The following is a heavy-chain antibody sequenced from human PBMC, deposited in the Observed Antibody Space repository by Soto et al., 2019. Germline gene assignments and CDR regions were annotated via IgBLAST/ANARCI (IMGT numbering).Heavy chain of an antibody. CDR2: INPSGGRT. CDR3: FRDVGD. J-gene: IGHJ4*02. V-gene: IGHV1-46*03. D-gene: IGHD3-3*01. CDR1: GNIFTSQY. Sequence: QVQLVQSGAEVKKPGASVKVSCKVSGNIFTSQYMHWVRQAPGQGLEWMAMINPSGGRTSYAQMFQGRVTMSRDTYTSTVHMALSSLRSEATAVYYCFRDVGDWGQGTLVTVSS.